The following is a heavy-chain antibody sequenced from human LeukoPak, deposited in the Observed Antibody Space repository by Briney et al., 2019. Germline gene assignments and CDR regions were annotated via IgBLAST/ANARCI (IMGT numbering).Heavy chain of an antibody. J-gene: IGHJ4*02. D-gene: IGHD3-16*02. Sequence: GGSLRLSCVASGFTFSSYWMSWVRQAPGKGLEWVANIKQDGSEQYYVDSVKGRFTISRDNAKNSLYLQMNSLRAEETAVYYCARHREITFGGVIGIDYWGQGTLVTGSS. CDR3: ARHREITFGGVIGIDY. V-gene: IGHV3-7*01. CDR2: IKQDGSEQ. CDR1: GFTFSSYW.